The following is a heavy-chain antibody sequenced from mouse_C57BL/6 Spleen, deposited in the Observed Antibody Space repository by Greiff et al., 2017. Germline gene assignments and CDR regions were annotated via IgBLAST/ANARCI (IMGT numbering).Heavy chain of an antibody. D-gene: IGHD1-1*01. Sequence: QVQLQQPGAELVRPGSSVKLSCKASGYTFTSYWMDWVKQRPGQGLEWIGNIYPSDSETHYNQKFKDKATLTVDKSSSTAYMQLSSLTSEDSAVYYCAREGYGAWFADWGQGTLVTVSA. V-gene: IGHV1-61*01. J-gene: IGHJ3*01. CDR3: AREGYGAWFAD. CDR2: IYPSDSET. CDR1: GYTFTSYW.